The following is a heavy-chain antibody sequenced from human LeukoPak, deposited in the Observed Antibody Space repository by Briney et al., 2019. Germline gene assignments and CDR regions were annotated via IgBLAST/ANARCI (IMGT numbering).Heavy chain of an antibody. CDR1: GGTFSSYA. D-gene: IGHD6-19*01. J-gene: IGHJ6*02. CDR2: IIPIVGTA. V-gene: IGHV1-69*13. CDR3: ASHSGWYVNYYYGMDV. Sequence: SVKVSCKASGGTFSSYAISWVRQAPGQGLEWMGGIIPIVGTANYAQKFQGRVTITADESTSTAYMELSSLRSEDTAVYYCASHSGWYVNYYYGMDVWGQGTTVTVSS.